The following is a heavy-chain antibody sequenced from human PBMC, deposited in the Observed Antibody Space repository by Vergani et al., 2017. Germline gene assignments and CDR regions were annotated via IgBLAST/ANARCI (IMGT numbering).Heavy chain of an antibody. CDR1: GGSISSGGYY. V-gene: IGHV4-31*03. J-gene: IGHJ6*03. CDR2: IYYSGST. Sequence: QVQLQESGPGLVEPSQTLSLTCTVSGGSISSGGYYWSWIRQHPGKGLEWIGYIYYSGSTYYNPSLKSRVTISVDTSKNQLSLKVSSVTAADTAVYYCARSLNYYYYMDVWGKGTTVTVSS. CDR3: ARSLNYYYYMDV.